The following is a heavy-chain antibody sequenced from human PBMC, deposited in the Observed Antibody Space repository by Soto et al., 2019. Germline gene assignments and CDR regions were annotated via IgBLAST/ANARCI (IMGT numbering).Heavy chain of an antibody. CDR2: ISYDGSNK. CDR3: AKDGFSPAAMPSWSRYCSGGSCYVFDY. J-gene: IGHJ4*02. Sequence: GGSLRLSCAASGFTFSSYGMHWVRQAPGKGLEWVAVISYDGSNKYYADSVKGRFTISRDNSKNTLYLQMNSLRAEDTAVYYCAKDGFSPAAMPSWSRYCSGGSCYVFDYWGQGTPVTVSS. V-gene: IGHV3-30*18. CDR1: GFTFSSYG. D-gene: IGHD2-15*01.